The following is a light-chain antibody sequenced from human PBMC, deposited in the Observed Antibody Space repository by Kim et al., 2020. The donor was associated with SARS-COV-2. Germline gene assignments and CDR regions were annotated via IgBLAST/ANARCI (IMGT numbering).Light chain of an antibody. J-gene: IGLJ2*01. V-gene: IGLV2-14*03. CDR3: SSYASSSHVV. Sequence: QSALTQPASVSGSPGQSITISCTGTSSDVGGYPYVSWYQQHPGKAPKLMIYDVSNRPSGVSNRFSGSKSGNTASLTISGLQAEDEADYYCSSYASSSHVVFGGGTQLTVL. CDR2: DVS. CDR1: SSDVGGYPY.